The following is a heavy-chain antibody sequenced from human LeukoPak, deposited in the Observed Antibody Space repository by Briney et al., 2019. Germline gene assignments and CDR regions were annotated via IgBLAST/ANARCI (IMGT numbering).Heavy chain of an antibody. CDR1: GGSISSYY. Sequence: SGTLSLTCTVSGGSISSYYWSWIRQPPGKGLEWIGYIYYSGSTNYNPSLKSRVTISVDTSKNQFSLKLSSVTAADTAVYYCARNVGYNSCETPWYFDLWGRGTLVTVSS. CDR2: IYYSGST. V-gene: IGHV4-59*01. J-gene: IGHJ2*01. CDR3: ARNVGYNSCETPWYFDL. D-gene: IGHD5-24*01.